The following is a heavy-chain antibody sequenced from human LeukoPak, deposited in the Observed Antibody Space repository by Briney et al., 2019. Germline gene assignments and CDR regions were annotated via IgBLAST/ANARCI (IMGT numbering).Heavy chain of an antibody. CDR1: GGSISSGDYY. V-gene: IGHV4-30-4*01. D-gene: IGHD2-15*01. CDR2: IYYSGST. CDR3: ARGSLYCSGGSCYWYYYYGMDV. Sequence: PSETLSLTCTVSGGSISSGDYYWSWIRQPPGKGLEWIGYIYYSGSTYYNPSLKSRVTISVDTSKNQFSLKLSSVTAADTAAYYCARGSLYCSGGSCYWYYYYGMDVWGQGTTVTVSS. J-gene: IGHJ6*02.